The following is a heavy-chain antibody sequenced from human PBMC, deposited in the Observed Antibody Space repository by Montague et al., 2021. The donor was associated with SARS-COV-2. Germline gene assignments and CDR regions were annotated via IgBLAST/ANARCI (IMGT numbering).Heavy chain of an antibody. CDR1: GASVTSTNW. CDR2: IYHTGNT. Sequence: SETLSLTCGVSGASVTSTNWWSWVRQPTGKGLEWIGEIYHTGNTNYSPSLKSRVYISLDKSKNQLSLRLNSVTAADTAIYYCARGGLAGGNYDIWSFSYTSPLDYWGQGTLVTVSS. CDR3: ARGGLAGGNYDIWSFSYTSPLDY. D-gene: IGHD3-3*01. V-gene: IGHV4-4*02. J-gene: IGHJ4*02.